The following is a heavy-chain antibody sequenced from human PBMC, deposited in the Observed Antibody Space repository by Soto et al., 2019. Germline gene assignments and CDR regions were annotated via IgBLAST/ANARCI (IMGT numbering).Heavy chain of an antibody. J-gene: IGHJ4*02. V-gene: IGHV4-4*01. D-gene: IGHD2-8*01. CDR2: IFHDGTA. CDR1: GGSISSGNW. CDR3: ARLVYDTRLNYMYFDF. Sequence: PXETLSLTCPVSGGSISSGNWWTWVRQTPQRGLEYIGEIFHDGTANYYPSFERRVAISVDTSKNQFSLKLTSVTAADTAIYFCARLVYDTRLNYMYFDFWGQGDLVTVSS.